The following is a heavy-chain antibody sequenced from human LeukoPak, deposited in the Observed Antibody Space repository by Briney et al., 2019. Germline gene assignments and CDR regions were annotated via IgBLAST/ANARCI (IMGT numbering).Heavy chain of an antibody. CDR3: ATAKKNPH. CDR1: GYTFTDYY. Sequence: ASAKTSCKVSGYTFTDYYMHWVQQAPGKGLEWMGLVDPEDGETIYAEKFQGRVTITADTSTDTAYMELSSLRPEDTAVYYCATAKKNPHWGQGTLVTVSS. D-gene: IGHD4/OR15-4a*01. CDR2: VDPEDGET. V-gene: IGHV1-69-2*01. J-gene: IGHJ4*02.